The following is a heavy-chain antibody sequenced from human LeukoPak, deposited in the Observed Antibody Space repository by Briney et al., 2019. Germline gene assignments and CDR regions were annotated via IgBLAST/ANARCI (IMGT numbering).Heavy chain of an antibody. Sequence: GGPLRLSCGASGFTFSTYNMNWVRQAPGKGLEWVSSISSSSTYIYYADSVKGRFTISRDNAKSSLYLQMNSLRAEDTAVYYCARLITFGGVIVNDYWGQGTLVTVSS. V-gene: IGHV3-21*01. CDR2: ISSSSTYI. D-gene: IGHD3-16*02. CDR3: ARLITFGGVIVNDY. CDR1: GFTFSTYN. J-gene: IGHJ4*02.